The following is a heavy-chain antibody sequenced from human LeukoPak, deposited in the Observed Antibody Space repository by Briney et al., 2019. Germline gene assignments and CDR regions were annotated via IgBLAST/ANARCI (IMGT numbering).Heavy chain of an antibody. D-gene: IGHD3-16*01. V-gene: IGHV3-7*01. CDR2: VNREGSDK. CDR3: ARDGVPGGRDV. CDR1: GFAFSSHW. Sequence: GESLRLSCAASGFAFSSHWMNWVRQAPGEGLEWVANVNREGSDKNYVDSVKGRFTISRDNAKNSVSLQMNSPRGEDTAICYCARDGVPGGRDVWGQRTTVTVS. J-gene: IGHJ6*02.